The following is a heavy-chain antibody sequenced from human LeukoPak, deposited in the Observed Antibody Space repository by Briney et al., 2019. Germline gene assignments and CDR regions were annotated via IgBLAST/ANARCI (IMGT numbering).Heavy chain of an antibody. Sequence: KPSETLSLTCAVYGGSFNNYYWSWIRQPPGTGLEWIGEINHSGSTKYNPSLRSRVTISVDTSKNQFSLKLTSVTAADTAVYYCARRTGFGVVFNYYQYYMDVWGKGTTVTVSS. D-gene: IGHD3-3*01. CDR3: ARRTGFGVVFNYYQYYMDV. J-gene: IGHJ6*03. CDR2: INHSGST. CDR1: GGSFNNYY. V-gene: IGHV4-34*01.